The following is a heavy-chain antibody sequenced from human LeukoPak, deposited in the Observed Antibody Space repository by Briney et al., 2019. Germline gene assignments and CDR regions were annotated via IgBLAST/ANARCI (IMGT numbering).Heavy chain of an antibody. D-gene: IGHD2/OR15-2a*01. Sequence: SETLSLTCAVYGGSFSGYYWSWIRQPPGKGLEWIGEINHSGSTNYNPSLKSRVPISVDTSKNQFSLKLSSVTAADTAVYYCARAKRILVRFDYWGQGTLVTVSS. J-gene: IGHJ4*02. CDR1: GGSFSGYY. CDR2: INHSGST. V-gene: IGHV4-34*01. CDR3: ARAKRILVRFDY.